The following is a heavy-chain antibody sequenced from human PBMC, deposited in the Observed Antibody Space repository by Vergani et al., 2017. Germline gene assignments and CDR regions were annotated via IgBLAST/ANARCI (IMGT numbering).Heavy chain of an antibody. CDR3: ARQRDRRRTVEAFDI. D-gene: IGHD4-23*01. J-gene: IGHJ3*02. CDR2: IYPGDSDT. V-gene: IGHV5-51*01. Sequence: EVQLVQSGAEVKKPGESLKISCKGSGYSFTSYWIGWVRQMPGKGLEWMGIIYPGDSDTRYSPSFQGRVTISADKSISTAYLQWSSLKASDTAMYYCARQRDRRRTVEAFDIWGQGTMVTVSS. CDR1: GYSFTSYW.